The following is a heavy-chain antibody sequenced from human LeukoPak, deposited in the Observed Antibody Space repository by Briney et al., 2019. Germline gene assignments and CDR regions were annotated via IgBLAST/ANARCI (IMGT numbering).Heavy chain of an antibody. Sequence: PSETLSLTCAVYGGSFSGYYWSWVRQPPGKGMEWVGEINHSGSTNYNPSLKSRVTISVDPSKNQFSLKLSSVPAADTAVYYCARGHITIFGVVMGNPNFDYWGQEPWSPSPQ. D-gene: IGHD3-3*01. J-gene: IGHJ4*01. CDR3: ARGHITIFGVVMGNPNFDY. V-gene: IGHV4-34*01. CDR2: INHSGST. CDR1: GGSFSGYY.